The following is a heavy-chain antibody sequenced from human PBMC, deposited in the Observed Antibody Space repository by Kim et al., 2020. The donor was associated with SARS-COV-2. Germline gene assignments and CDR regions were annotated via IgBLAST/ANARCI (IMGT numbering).Heavy chain of an antibody. V-gene: IGHV3-30*18. J-gene: IGHJ4*02. D-gene: IGHD6-6*01. CDR2: ISYDGNYK. CDR3: AKGGFSTSSYFDD. CDR1: GFSFSGYG. Sequence: GGSLRLSCAGSGFSFSGYGMHWVRQAPGKGPEWVAAISYDGNYKDYAESVKGRFTISKDKSTNTLFLQMDPLRDDDTAVYYCAKGGFSTSSYFDDWGQGTLITVSS.